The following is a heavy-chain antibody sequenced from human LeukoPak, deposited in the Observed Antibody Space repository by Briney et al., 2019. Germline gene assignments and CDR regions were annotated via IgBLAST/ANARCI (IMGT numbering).Heavy chain of an antibody. D-gene: IGHD4-23*01. Sequence: GESLKISCKGSGYSFTSYWLGWVRQMPGKGLEWMGIIYPGDSDTRYSPSFQGQVTISADKSISTAYLQWSSLKASDTAMYYCARHPATVANPDGMDVWGQGTTVTVSS. CDR2: IYPGDSDT. J-gene: IGHJ6*02. V-gene: IGHV5-51*01. CDR1: GYSFTSYW. CDR3: ARHPATVANPDGMDV.